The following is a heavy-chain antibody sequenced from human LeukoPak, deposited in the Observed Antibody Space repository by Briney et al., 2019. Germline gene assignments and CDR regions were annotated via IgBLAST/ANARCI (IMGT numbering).Heavy chain of an antibody. Sequence: GEPLQISCQGSGSPFTSYWIGWVRQMPGKGLEWMGIIYPDDSDTRYSPSFQGQVTISADKSISTAYLQWSSLKASDTAMYYCARRSLAAADPWFDPWGQGTLVTVSS. CDR1: GSPFTSYW. J-gene: IGHJ5*02. CDR2: IYPDDSDT. D-gene: IGHD6-13*01. V-gene: IGHV5-51*01. CDR3: ARRSLAAADPWFDP.